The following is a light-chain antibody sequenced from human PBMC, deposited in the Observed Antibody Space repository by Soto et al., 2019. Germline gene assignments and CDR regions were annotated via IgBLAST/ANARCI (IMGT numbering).Light chain of an antibody. CDR2: EVS. J-gene: IGLJ1*01. CDR1: SGDVGGYNY. CDR3: SSYTGSNTIV. V-gene: IGLV2-14*01. Sequence: QSALTQPAYVSGSPGQSITISCTGTSGDVGGYNYVSWYQQHPGKAPKLMIYEVSNRPSGVSNRFSGSKSGNTASLTISGLQTEDEADYFCSSYTGSNTIVFGTATKLTVL.